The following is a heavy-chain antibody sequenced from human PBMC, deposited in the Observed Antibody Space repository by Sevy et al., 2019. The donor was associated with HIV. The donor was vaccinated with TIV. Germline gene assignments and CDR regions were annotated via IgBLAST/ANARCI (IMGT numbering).Heavy chain of an antibody. Sequence: GGSLRLSCTASGFTFSGYTMNWVRQVPGKGLEWVSSISSGSSYIYYADSVKGRFTISRDNAKNSLYLQMNSLRAENTAVYYCAGARVSYSSSWHAFDIWGQGTMVTVSS. CDR2: ISSGSSYI. CDR1: GFTFSGYT. J-gene: IGHJ3*02. CDR3: AGARVSYSSSWHAFDI. V-gene: IGHV3-21*06. D-gene: IGHD6-13*01.